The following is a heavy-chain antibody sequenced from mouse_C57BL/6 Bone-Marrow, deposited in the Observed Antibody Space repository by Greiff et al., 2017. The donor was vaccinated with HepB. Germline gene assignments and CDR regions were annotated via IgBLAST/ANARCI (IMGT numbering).Heavy chain of an antibody. CDR3: ARDLTGTRDY. CDR2: ISDGGSYT. D-gene: IGHD4-1*01. CDR1: GFTFSSYA. V-gene: IGHV5-4*01. J-gene: IGHJ2*01. Sequence: EVQGVESGGGLVKPGGSLKLSCAASGFTFSSYAMSWVRQTPEKRLEWVATISDGGSYTYYPDNVKGRCTISRDNAKNNLYLQMSHLKSEDTAMYYCARDLTGTRDYWGQGTTLTVSS.